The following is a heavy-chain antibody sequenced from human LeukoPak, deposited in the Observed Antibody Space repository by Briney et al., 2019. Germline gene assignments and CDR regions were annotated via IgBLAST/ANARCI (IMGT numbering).Heavy chain of an antibody. D-gene: IGHD3-16*01. V-gene: IGHV3-7*04. CDR3: ARDYD. CDR1: GFAFSSNW. Sequence: GGSLRLSCAASGFAFSSNWMTWGRQAPGKGLEWVANIKPDGSERYYVESVKGRFTISRDNAKNSVFLQMDSLRAEDTALYYCARDYDWGQGTLVTVSS. J-gene: IGHJ4*02. CDR2: IKPDGSER.